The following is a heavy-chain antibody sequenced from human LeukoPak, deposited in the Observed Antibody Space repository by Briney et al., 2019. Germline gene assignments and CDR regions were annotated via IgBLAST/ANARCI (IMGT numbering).Heavy chain of an antibody. CDR3: ARSEESIAVAGTFDY. CDR1: GGSFSGYY. CDR2: INHSGST. D-gene: IGHD6-19*01. Sequence: ASETLSLTCAVYGGSFSGYYWSWIRQPPGKGLEWIGEINHSGSTNYNPSLKSRVTISVDTSKNQFSLKLSSVTAADTAVYYCARSEESIAVAGTFDYWGQGTLVTVSS. V-gene: IGHV4-34*01. J-gene: IGHJ4*02.